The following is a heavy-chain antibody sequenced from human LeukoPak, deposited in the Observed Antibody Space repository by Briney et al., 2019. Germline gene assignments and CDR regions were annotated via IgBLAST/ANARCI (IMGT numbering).Heavy chain of an antibody. CDR3: ARDSGSSPTFDY. V-gene: IGHV4-59*01. CDR1: GGSISNSF. CDR2: IYYTGDT. D-gene: IGHD1-26*01. Sequence: SETLSLTCTVSGGSISNSFWSWIRQPPGKGLEWIAYIYYTGDTKYNPSLKSRVTISVDTSKNQFSLRLSSVTAADTAVYYCARDSGSSPTFDYWGQGTLVTVSS. J-gene: IGHJ4*02.